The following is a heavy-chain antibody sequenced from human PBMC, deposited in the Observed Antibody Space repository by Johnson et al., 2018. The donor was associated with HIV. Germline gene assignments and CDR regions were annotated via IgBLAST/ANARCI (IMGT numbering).Heavy chain of an antibody. Sequence: QVQLVESGGGVVQPGRSLRLSCAASGFTFSSYGMHWVRQAPGKGLEWVAVISYDGSNKYYADSVKGRFTISRDNSKNTLYLQMNSLRAEDTAVYYLAKGPFYYDSRDDTYAFDIWGQGTMVTVSS. D-gene: IGHD3-22*01. J-gene: IGHJ3*02. CDR3: AKGPFYYDSRDDTYAFDI. V-gene: IGHV3-30*18. CDR2: ISYDGSNK. CDR1: GFTFSSYG.